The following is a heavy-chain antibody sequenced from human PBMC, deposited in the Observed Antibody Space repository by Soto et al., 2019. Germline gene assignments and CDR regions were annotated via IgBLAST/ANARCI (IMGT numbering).Heavy chain of an antibody. J-gene: IGHJ4*02. CDR1: GGSISSGDYY. V-gene: IGHV4-30-4*01. D-gene: IGHD3-10*01. CDR3: AKHNYGTGNTYLDY. Sequence: PSETLSLTCTVSGGSISSGDYYWSWIRQPPGKGLEWIGYIYYSGSTYYSTSLKSRVTISVDTSKNQFYLKLNSMTAADTAVYYCAKHNYGTGNTYLDYWGQGTLVTVSS. CDR2: IYYSGST.